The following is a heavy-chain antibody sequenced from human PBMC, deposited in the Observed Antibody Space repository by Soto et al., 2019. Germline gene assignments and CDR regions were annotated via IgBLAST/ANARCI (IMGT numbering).Heavy chain of an antibody. CDR3: ARDVGYDSSGLNPSGAFDI. Sequence: PGGSLRLSCAASGFTVSSNYMSWVRQAPGKGLEWVSVIYSGGSTYYADSVKGRFTISRHNSKNTLYLQMNSLRAEDTAVYYCARDVGYDSSGLNPSGAFDIWGQGTMVTVSS. CDR2: IYSGGST. V-gene: IGHV3-53*04. D-gene: IGHD3-22*01. CDR1: GFTVSSNY. J-gene: IGHJ3*02.